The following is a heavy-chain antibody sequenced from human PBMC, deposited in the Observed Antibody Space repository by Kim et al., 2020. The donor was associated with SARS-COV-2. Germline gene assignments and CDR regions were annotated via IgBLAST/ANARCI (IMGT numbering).Heavy chain of an antibody. V-gene: IGHV5-51*01. D-gene: IGHD6-13*01. Sequence: PSLQGQVTISADKSISTAYLQWSSLKASDTAMYYCARLLAAAGTMGWFDPWGQGTLVTVSS. CDR3: ARLLAAAGTMGWFDP. J-gene: IGHJ5*02.